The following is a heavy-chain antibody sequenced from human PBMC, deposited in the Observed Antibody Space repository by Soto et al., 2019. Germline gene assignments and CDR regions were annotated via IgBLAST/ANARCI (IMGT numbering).Heavy chain of an antibody. Sequence: EVQLLESGGGLVQPGGSLRLSCAASGFTFSSYAMSWVRQAPGKGLEWVSAISGSGGSTYYADSVKGRFTISRANSKNTLYLQMNSLRAEDTAVYYCAKDEDYYDSSGYDYWGQGTLVTVSS. D-gene: IGHD3-22*01. CDR2: ISGSGGST. J-gene: IGHJ4*02. V-gene: IGHV3-23*01. CDR3: AKDEDYYDSSGYDY. CDR1: GFTFSSYA.